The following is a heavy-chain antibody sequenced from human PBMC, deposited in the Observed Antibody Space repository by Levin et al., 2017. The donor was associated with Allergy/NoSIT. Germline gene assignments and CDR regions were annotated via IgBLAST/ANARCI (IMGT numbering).Heavy chain of an antibody. CDR1: GFTFSSFA. CDR2: FDAGGVTA. V-gene: IGHV3-23*01. J-gene: IGHJ4*02. D-gene: IGHD5-24*01. Sequence: GESLKISCVGSGFTFSSFAMSWVRQAPGRGLEWVSTFDAGGVTAYYGDSVKGRFTISRDNSKNTLYVQLNSLTVEDTAVYYCARQLRGGMYFFDFWGQGILVTVS. CDR3: ARQLRGGMYFFDF.